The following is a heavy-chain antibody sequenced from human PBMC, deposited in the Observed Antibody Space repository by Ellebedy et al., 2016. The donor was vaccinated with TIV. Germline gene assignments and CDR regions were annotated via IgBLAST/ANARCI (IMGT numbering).Heavy chain of an antibody. CDR1: GDSVSRNSAA. CDR3: ARTGDRGRAFDY. V-gene: IGHV6-1*01. Sequence: SQTLSLTXXISGDSVSRNSAAWNWLRQSPSRGLEWLGRTYYRSKWSNDYAVSVKSRITINPDTSKNHFSLQLNSVTPEDTAVYYCARTGDRGRAFDYWGQGTLVTVSS. CDR2: TYYRSKWSN. J-gene: IGHJ4*02. D-gene: IGHD7-27*01.